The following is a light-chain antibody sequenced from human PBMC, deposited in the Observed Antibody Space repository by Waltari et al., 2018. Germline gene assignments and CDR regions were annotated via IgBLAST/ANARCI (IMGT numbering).Light chain of an antibody. CDR2: GAS. J-gene: IGKJ2*01. CDR3: QQYDSSLYT. CDR1: QSVSSSY. Sequence: ENVLTQSPGTLSLSPGEGATLSCRASQSVSSSYLAWYQQKPGQARRLLIYGASSRATGLPDRCSGGGSGTDFTLTISRLEPEDFAVYYCQQYDSSLYTFGQGTKLEI. V-gene: IGKV3-20*01.